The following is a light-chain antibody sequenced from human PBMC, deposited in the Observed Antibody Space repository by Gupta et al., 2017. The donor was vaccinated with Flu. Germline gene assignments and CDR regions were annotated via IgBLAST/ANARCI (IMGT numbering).Light chain of an antibody. J-gene: IGLJ3*02. CDR3: QAWDSLWV. CDR1: KLGDKY. V-gene: IGLV3-1*01. Sequence: SYELTQPPSVSVSPGQTASITCSGAKLGDKYACWYQQKPGQSPVLVIYQDSKLPSGIPERFSGSNSGTTATLTISGTQAMDEADYYCQAWDSLWVCGGGTKLTV. CDR2: QDS.